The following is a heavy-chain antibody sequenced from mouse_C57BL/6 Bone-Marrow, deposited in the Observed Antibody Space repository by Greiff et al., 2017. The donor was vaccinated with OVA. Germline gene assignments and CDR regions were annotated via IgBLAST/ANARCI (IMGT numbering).Heavy chain of an antibody. CDR3: ASLYYYYGSSYAMDY. V-gene: IGHV7-3*01. J-gene: IGHJ4*01. CDR1: GFTFTDYY. D-gene: IGHD1-1*01. Sequence: EVKLVESGGGLVQPGGSLSLSCAASGFTFTDYYMSWVRQPPGKALEWLGFIRNKANGYTTEYSASVKGRFTISRDNSQSILYLQMNALRAEDSATYDCASLYYYYGSSYAMDYWGQGTSVTVSS. CDR2: IRNKANGYTT.